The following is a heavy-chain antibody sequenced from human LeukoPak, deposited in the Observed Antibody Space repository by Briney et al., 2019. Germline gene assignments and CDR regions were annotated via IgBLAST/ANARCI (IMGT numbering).Heavy chain of an antibody. CDR2: IKQDGSEK. CDR1: GFTFSSYW. Sequence: GGSLRLSCAASGFTFSSYWMSWVRQAPGKGLEWVANIKQDGSEKYYVDSVKGRFTISRDNSKNTLYLQMNSLRAEDTAVYYCAREMRGYAFDIWGQGTMVTVSS. D-gene: IGHD2-15*01. J-gene: IGHJ3*02. CDR3: AREMRGYAFDI. V-gene: IGHV3-7*01.